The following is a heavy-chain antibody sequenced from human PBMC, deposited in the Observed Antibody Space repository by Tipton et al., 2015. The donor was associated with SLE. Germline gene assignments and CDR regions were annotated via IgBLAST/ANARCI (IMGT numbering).Heavy chain of an antibody. CDR2: INQDGSEK. D-gene: IGHD3-3*01. CDR3: AKDMTIFGVAFDY. J-gene: IGHJ4*02. Sequence: SLRLSCVVSGFTFSRYWMSWVRQAPGKGLEWVANINQDGSEKYHVDSVKGRFTNSRDNSKNSLYLQMNSLRAEDTALYYCAKDMTIFGVAFDYWGQGTLVTVSP. CDR1: GFTFSRYW. V-gene: IGHV3-7*03.